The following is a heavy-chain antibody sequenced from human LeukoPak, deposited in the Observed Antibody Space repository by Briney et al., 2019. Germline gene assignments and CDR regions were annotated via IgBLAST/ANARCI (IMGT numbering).Heavy chain of an antibody. Sequence: PGRSLRLSCAASGFTFSSYAMHWVRQAPGKGLEWVSLISGDGGSTYYADSVKGRFTISRDNSKNSLYLQMNSLRTEDTALYYCAKDSKVRYSSSWYWFDPWGQGTLVTVSS. CDR3: AKDSKVRYSSSWYWFDP. CDR2: ISGDGGST. J-gene: IGHJ5*02. CDR1: GFTFSSYA. D-gene: IGHD6-13*01. V-gene: IGHV3-43*02.